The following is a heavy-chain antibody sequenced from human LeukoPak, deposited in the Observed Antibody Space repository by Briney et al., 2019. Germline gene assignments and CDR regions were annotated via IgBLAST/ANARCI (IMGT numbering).Heavy chain of an antibody. V-gene: IGHV1-69*05. J-gene: IGHJ5*02. CDR2: IIPTFGTA. Sequence: SVKVSCKASGGTFSSYAISWVRQAPGQGLEWMGGIIPTFGTANYAQKFQGRVTITTDESTSTAYMELSSLRSEDTAVYYCARDRNVVVPAPTESWFDPWGQGTLVTVSS. CDR3: ARDRNVVVPAPTESWFDP. CDR1: GGTFSSYA. D-gene: IGHD2-2*01.